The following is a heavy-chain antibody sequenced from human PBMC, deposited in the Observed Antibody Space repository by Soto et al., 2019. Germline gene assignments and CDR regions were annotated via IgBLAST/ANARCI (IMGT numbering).Heavy chain of an antibody. J-gene: IGHJ6*02. Sequence: SETLSLTCTVSGGSISSDSYYWGWIRQSPEKGLEWIASISYSGSTYYNPTLKSRVTMSVDTSKNQFSLKLSSVTAVDTAVYYCARTLQDYGMDVWGQGTTVTVSS. CDR1: GGSISSDSYY. V-gene: IGHV4-39*07. CDR3: ARTLQDYGMDV. CDR2: ISYSGST.